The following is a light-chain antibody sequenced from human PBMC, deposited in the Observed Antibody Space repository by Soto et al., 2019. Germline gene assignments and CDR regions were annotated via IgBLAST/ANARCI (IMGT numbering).Light chain of an antibody. J-gene: IGKJ1*01. CDR2: KAS. CDR3: QQYNSYSWT. Sequence: DIQMTQSPSTLSASVGDRVTITCRASQSISSWLAWYQQKPGKAPKLLIYKASSLESGVPSRFSGSGSGTEFTLTISSLQPDEFETDYCQQYNSYSWTFGQGTKVEIK. CDR1: QSISSW. V-gene: IGKV1-5*03.